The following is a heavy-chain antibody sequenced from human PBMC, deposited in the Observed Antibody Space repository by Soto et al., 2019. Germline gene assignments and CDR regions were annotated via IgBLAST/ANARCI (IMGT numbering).Heavy chain of an antibody. CDR2: IYYSGST. CDR1: GGSVSSGSYY. V-gene: IGHV4-61*01. J-gene: IGHJ2*01. CDR3: ALTYYYDSSGYYYWYFDL. Sequence: QVQLQESGPGLVKPSETLSLTCTVSGGSVSSGSYYWSWIRQPPGKGLEWIGYIYYSGSTNYNPSLKSRVNISVDTSKNQFSLKLSSVTAADTAVYYCALTYYYDSSGYYYWYFDLWGRGTLVTVSS. D-gene: IGHD3-22*01.